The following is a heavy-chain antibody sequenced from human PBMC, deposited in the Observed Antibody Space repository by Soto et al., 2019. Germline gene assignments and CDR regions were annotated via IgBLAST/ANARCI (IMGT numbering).Heavy chain of an antibody. CDR3: ARHGMDYYDSSGYYYSPYYFDY. J-gene: IGHJ4*02. CDR1: AGSISRSDYY. Sequence: TSETLSLTSTVSAGSISRSDYYCSWIRQPPRNGLQWIGSIYYSGSTYYNPTLKSRVTISVDTSKNQFSLKLSSVTAADTAVYYCARHGMDYYDSSGYYYSPYYFDYWGKETLVTVS. CDR2: IYYSGST. D-gene: IGHD3-22*01. V-gene: IGHV4-39*01.